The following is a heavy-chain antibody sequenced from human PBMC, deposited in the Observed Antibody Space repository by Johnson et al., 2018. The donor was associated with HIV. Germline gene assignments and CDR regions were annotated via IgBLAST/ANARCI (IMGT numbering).Heavy chain of an antibody. D-gene: IGHD3-3*01. CDR3: ARDQDWGYYGSTAFDI. J-gene: IGHJ3*02. V-gene: IGHV3-30*03. CDR2: ISYDGSNK. CDR1: GFAVSSNY. Sequence: QVQLVESGGGLVQSGGSLRLSCGVSGFAVSSNYMSWVRQAPGKGLEWVAVISYDGSNKYYADSVKGRFTISRDNSKNTLYLELNSRRAEDTAVYYCARDQDWGYYGSTAFDIWGQGTMVTVSS.